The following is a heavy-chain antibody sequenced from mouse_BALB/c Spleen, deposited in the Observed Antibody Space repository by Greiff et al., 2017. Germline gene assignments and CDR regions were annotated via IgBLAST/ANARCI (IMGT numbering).Heavy chain of an antibody. D-gene: IGHD2-2*01. CDR2: IWWNDNK. CDR3: ARIENGYDATYYFDY. J-gene: IGHJ2*01. Sequence: ESGPGILQPSQTLSLTCSFSGFSLSTYGIGVGWIRQPSGKGLEWLAHIWWNDNKYYNTALKSRLTISKDTSNNQVFLKIASVDTADTATYYCARIENGYDATYYFDYWGQGTTLTVSS. V-gene: IGHV8-11*01. CDR1: GFSLSTYGIG.